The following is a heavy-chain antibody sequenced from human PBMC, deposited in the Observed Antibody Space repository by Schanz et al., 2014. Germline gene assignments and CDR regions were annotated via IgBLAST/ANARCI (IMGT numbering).Heavy chain of an antibody. Sequence: QVQLQESGPGLVRPSETLSLTCTVSGGSISSYYWSWIRQSPGKGPEWIGYITYSGGTNHNASLKSRLTISVDTSKNQFSLKLTSVTAADTAVYYCATNMVQGTISDAFDIWGQGTMVTVSS. CDR2: ITYSGGT. CDR3: ATNMVQGTISDAFDI. D-gene: IGHD3-10*01. V-gene: IGHV4-59*12. J-gene: IGHJ3*02. CDR1: GGSISSYY.